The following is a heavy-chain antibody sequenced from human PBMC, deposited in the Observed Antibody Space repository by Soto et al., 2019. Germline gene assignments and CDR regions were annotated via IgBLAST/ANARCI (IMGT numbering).Heavy chain of an antibody. Sequence: HAQLQQWGAGLLKPSETLSLTCAVYGGSFSGYYWSWIRQPPGKGLEWFGEINHSGSTNYNPSLKRRVTISVDTSKNQFSLKLSSVTAADTAVYYYDRWNMIVAPRDAFDIWGQGTMVTVSS. V-gene: IGHV4-34*01. J-gene: IGHJ3*02. CDR1: GGSFSGYY. D-gene: IGHD5-12*01. CDR2: INHSGST. CDR3: DRWNMIVAPRDAFDI.